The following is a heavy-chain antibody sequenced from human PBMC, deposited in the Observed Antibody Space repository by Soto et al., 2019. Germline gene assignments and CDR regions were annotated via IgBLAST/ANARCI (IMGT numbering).Heavy chain of an antibody. CDR1: GYTFTTFD. Sequence: QVQLVQSGAEVKKPGASVKVSCKASGYTFTTFDINWVRQATGQGLEWMGWMNPNSGNTGYAQKFQGRVTMTRNTSVSTDYMELRIVRAEDTAVYYCAKQMASHPACGQGTLVTVYS. CDR3: AKQMASHPA. D-gene: IGHD5-12*01. V-gene: IGHV1-8*01. J-gene: IGHJ5*02. CDR2: MNPNSGNT.